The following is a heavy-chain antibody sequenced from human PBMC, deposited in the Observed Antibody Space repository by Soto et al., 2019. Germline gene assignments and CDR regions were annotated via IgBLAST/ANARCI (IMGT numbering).Heavy chain of an antibody. V-gene: IGHV1-69*13. CDR2: IIPIIGTA. J-gene: IGHJ5*02. CDR1: GGTFSSYA. CDR3: AREGYYDSSGYSDT. Sequence: ASVKVSCKASGGTFSSYAISWVRQAPGQGLEWMGGIIPIIGTANYAQKFQGRVTITADESTSTAYMELSSLRSEDTAVYYCAREGYYDSSGYSDTWGQGTLVTVSS. D-gene: IGHD3-22*01.